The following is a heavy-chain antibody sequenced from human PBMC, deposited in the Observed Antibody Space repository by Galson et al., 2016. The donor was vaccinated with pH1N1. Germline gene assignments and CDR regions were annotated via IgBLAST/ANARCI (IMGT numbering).Heavy chain of an antibody. Sequence: SLRLSCAASEFSEFSFSNYCLNWVRQAPGKGLEWIASISSSSIHIKYADSVKGRFTISRDNGKFSVYLQMNNLRDDDTAVYYCARAPYGTGWYPEFDFWGPGTLVTVSS. CDR2: ISSSSIHI. V-gene: IGHV3-21*01. CDR3: ARAPYGTGWYPEFDF. D-gene: IGHD2-8*02. J-gene: IGHJ4*02. CDR1: EFSEFSFSNYC.